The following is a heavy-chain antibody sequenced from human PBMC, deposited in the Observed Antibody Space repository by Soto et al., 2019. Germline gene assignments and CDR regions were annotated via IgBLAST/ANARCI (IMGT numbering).Heavy chain of an antibody. Sequence: GGSLRLSCAASGLAFETYAMHWVRQTAGKGLEWVSRIDSDGGATAYADSVRGRFSISRDNAKNTLHLQMNSLRADDTAEYYCIKRKHIYEHWGQGTLVTVSS. CDR2: IDSDGGAT. J-gene: IGHJ4*01. D-gene: IGHD3-16*01. CDR1: GLAFETYA. V-gene: IGHV3-74*01. CDR3: IKRKHIYEH.